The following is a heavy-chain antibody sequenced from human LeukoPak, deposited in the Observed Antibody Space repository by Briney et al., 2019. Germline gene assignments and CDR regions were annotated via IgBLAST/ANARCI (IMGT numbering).Heavy chain of an antibody. V-gene: IGHV4-59*11. D-gene: IGHD6-6*01. Sequence: SETLSLTCDVSGASMISHYWSWIRRPPGKGLEWIGYIYSSGSTNCNPSLCSRVTISINTSENQFSLKLSSVTAADTAVYYCAKESRSSSGSWFDLWGRGTLVTVSS. CDR3: AKESRSSSGSWFDL. CDR1: GASMISHY. J-gene: IGHJ5*02. CDR2: IYSSGST.